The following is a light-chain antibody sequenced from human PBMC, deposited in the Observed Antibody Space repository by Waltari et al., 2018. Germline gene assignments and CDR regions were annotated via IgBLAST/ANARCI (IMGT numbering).Light chain of an antibody. J-gene: IGKJ1*01. CDR1: RSVRTTY. V-gene: IGKV3-20*01. CDR3: QYFGSSPKWT. CDR2: GAS. Sequence: EIVLTQSPGPLSFSPGDSATLSFRASRSVRTTYLAWYQQKVGQVPRLLSYGASNRATGIPDRFSGSGSGTDFTLSISRLEPEDFVVYFCQYFGSSPKWTFGQGTKVDIK.